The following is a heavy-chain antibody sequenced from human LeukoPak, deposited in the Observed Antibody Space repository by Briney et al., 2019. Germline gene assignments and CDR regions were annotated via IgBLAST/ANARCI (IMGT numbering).Heavy chain of an antibody. Sequence: GGSLRLSCAASGFTFTSYGMHWVRQAPGEGLEWVAAISNDGNKKYYSDSVKGRFTISRDNSKTTLYLQMNSLRVEDTAVYYCTKDYYYGSGSYTDYWGQGTLVTVSS. CDR1: GFTFTSYG. J-gene: IGHJ4*02. CDR3: TKDYYYGSGSYTDY. CDR2: ISNDGNKK. D-gene: IGHD3-10*01. V-gene: IGHV3-30*18.